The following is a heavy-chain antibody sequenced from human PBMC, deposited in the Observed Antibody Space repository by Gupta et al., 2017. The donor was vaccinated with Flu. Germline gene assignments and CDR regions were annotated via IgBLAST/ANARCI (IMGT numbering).Heavy chain of an antibody. V-gene: IGHV4-39*01. D-gene: IGHD6-6*01. CDR1: GGSISSSSYY. CDR3: GRHLIGAGTPGVYYGMDV. Sequence: QHQLQESGPGLVKPSETLSLSCIVSGGSISSSSYYWGWIRQPPGKGLEWIGSIDYTGTTYYNSSLKSRGTRSIDRSKNELSLKLRSVTAADTAVDYCGRHLIGAGTPGVYYGMDVGGQGTTVTVSS. CDR2: IDYTGTT. J-gene: IGHJ6*02.